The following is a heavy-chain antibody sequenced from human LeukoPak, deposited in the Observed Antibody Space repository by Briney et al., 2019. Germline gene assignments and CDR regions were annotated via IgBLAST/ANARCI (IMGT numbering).Heavy chain of an antibody. Sequence: GGSLRLSCAASGFTFSSDAMSWVRQAPGKGLEWVSAISGSGGSTYYADSVKGRFTISRDNSKNTLYLQMNSLRAEDTAVYYCAKGPPLGVTTCWFDPWGQGTLVTVSS. D-gene: IGHD4-17*01. CDR1: GFTFSSDA. CDR3: AKGPPLGVTTCWFDP. J-gene: IGHJ5*02. CDR2: ISGSGGST. V-gene: IGHV3-23*01.